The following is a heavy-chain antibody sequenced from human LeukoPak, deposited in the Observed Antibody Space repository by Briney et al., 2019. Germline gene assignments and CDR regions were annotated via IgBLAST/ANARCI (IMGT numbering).Heavy chain of an antibody. D-gene: IGHD3-3*01. J-gene: IGHJ4*02. CDR3: ATDRGWRTSGYYLYYFEY. CDR2: IKHDGSEK. V-gene: IGHV3-7*01. Sequence: GGSLRLSCAASGFSFKNVWMSWVRQAPGKGLEWVASIKHDGSEKYYVDSVRGRFTISRDNTMNSLYLQMSSLRAEDTAVYYCATDRGWRTSGYYLYYFEYWGQGTLVTYSS. CDR1: GFSFKNVW.